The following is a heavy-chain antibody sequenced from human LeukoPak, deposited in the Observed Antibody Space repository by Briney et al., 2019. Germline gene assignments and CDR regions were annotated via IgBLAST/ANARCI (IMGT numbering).Heavy chain of an antibody. D-gene: IGHD4-17*01. CDR3: ARSFYGDYVGYYGMDV. V-gene: IGHV1-18*01. CDR1: GYTFTSYG. CDR2: ISAYNGTT. Sequence: VASVKVSCKASGYTFTSYGISWVRQAPGQGLEWMGWISAYNGTTNYAQKLQGRVTMTTDTSTSTAYMELRSLRSDDTAVYYCARSFYGDYVGYYGMDVWGQGTTVTVSS. J-gene: IGHJ6*02.